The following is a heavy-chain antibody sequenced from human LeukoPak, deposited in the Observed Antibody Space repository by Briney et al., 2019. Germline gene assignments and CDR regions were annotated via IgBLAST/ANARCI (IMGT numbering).Heavy chain of an antibody. Sequence: SQTLSLTCAISGDSVSSNSVTWNWIRQSPSRGLEWLGRTYYRSTWYNDYAVSVRGRITVNPDTSKNQFALHLNSVTPEDTAVYYCARRLTQYDCFDPWGQGILVTVSS. V-gene: IGHV6-1*01. CDR1: GDSVSSNSVT. CDR2: TYYRSTWYN. D-gene: IGHD2-2*01. J-gene: IGHJ5*02. CDR3: ARRLTQYDCFDP.